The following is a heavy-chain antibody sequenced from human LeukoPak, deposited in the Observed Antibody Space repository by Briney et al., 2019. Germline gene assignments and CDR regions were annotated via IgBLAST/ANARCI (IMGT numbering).Heavy chain of an antibody. CDR3: AREGIVLMVYAATFYY. J-gene: IGHJ4*02. CDR1: GFTFSSYA. CDR2: ISYDGSNK. Sequence: PGGSLRLSCAASGFTFSSYAMHWVRQAPGKGLEWVAVISYDGSNKYYADSVKGRFTISRDNSKNTLYPQMNSLRAEDTAVYYCAREGIVLMVYAATFYYWGQGTLVTVSS. D-gene: IGHD2-8*01. V-gene: IGHV3-30-3*01.